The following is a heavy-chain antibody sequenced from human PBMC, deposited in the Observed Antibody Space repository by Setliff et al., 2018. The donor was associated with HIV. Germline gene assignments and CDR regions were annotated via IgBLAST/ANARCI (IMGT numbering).Heavy chain of an antibody. CDR1: GYTFTTYG. V-gene: IGHV1-18*01. D-gene: IGHD1-26*01. Sequence: ASVKVSCKPSGYTFTTYGLSWVRQAPGQGLEWMGWINPYSGKTKYAQNLQGRVTMTTDTSTSTADMELRSLRSDDTAVYYCARDRGGSYGAFDIWGQGTMVTVSS. J-gene: IGHJ3*02. CDR3: ARDRGGSYGAFDI. CDR2: INPYSGKT.